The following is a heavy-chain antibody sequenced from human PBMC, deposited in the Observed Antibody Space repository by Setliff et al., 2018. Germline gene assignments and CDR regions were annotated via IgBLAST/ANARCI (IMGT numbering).Heavy chain of an antibody. CDR3: ARDPSSVAARPGY. D-gene: IGHD6-6*01. CDR2: ISHSGSA. CDR1: GGSFSTYF. V-gene: IGHV4-34*01. J-gene: IGHJ4*02. Sequence: PSETLSLTCAVYGGSFSTYFWSWIRQPPGKGLEWIGEISHSGSANYNPSLKSRVTMSVDTSKNQFSLQLNSVTAADTAVYYCARDPSSVAARPGYWGQGTLVTVSS.